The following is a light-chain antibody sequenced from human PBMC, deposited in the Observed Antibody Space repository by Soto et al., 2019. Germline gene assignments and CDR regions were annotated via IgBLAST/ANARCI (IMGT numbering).Light chain of an antibody. V-gene: IGKV3-20*01. Sequence: EIVLTQSPGTLSLSPGDRATLSCRASQSVNGKNLAWYQQKPGQAPRLLIYGASSRATDISDRFSGSGGGTDFTLTISRVEPEDFVVYYCQHYDSALWTFGQGTKVEIK. CDR1: QSVNGKN. CDR3: QHYDSALWT. CDR2: GAS. J-gene: IGKJ1*01.